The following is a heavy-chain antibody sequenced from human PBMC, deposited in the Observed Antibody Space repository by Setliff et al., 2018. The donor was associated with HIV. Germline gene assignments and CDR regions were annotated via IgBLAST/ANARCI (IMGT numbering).Heavy chain of an antibody. J-gene: IGHJ4*02. V-gene: IGHV1-46*01. CDR3: ARGWEGGMDY. Sequence: RASVKVSCKASGYTFTRYFMHCVRQAPGQGLEWLGMINPSGGSTWYAQKFQGRVTMTGDTSTNTLYMELSSLRSEDTAVYYCARGWEGGMDYWGQGTLGTVTS. CDR2: INPSGGST. D-gene: IGHD1-26*01. CDR1: GYTFTRYF.